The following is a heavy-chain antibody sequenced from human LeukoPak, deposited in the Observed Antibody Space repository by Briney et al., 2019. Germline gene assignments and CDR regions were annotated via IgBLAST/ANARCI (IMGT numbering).Heavy chain of an antibody. CDR2: ISSSSSYI. D-gene: IGHD2-15*01. V-gene: IGHV3-21*01. Sequence: GGSLRLSCAASGFTFSSYSMNWVRQAPGKGLEWVSSISSSSSYIYYADSVKGRFTISRDNAKNSLYLQMNSLRAEDTAVYYCARDYCSGGSCSSFDYWGQGTLVTVSS. J-gene: IGHJ4*02. CDR3: ARDYCSGGSCSSFDY. CDR1: GFTFSSYS.